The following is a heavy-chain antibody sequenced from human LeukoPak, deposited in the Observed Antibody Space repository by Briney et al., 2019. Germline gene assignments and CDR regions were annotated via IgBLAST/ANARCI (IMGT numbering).Heavy chain of an antibody. CDR1: GYTFTNFW. CDR2: IYPGDSDT. V-gene: IGHV5-51*01. Sequence: GESLKISCKGSGYTFTNFWIGWVRQMPGKGLEWMGIIYPGDSDTRYSSSFQGQVTTSADKSISTAYLQWSGLKASDTAMYYCARRLSSTPLYDYWGQGTLVTVSS. J-gene: IGHJ4*02. D-gene: IGHD2-2*01. CDR3: ARRLSSTPLYDY.